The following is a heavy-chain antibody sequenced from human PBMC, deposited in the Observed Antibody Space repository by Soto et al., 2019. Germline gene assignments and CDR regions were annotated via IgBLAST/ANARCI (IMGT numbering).Heavy chain of an antibody. V-gene: IGHV4-59*08. D-gene: IGHD3-10*01. CDR1: GGSISSDY. CDR3: ARHDGSRSTDY. J-gene: IGHJ4*02. Sequence: QVQLQESGPGLVKPSETLSLTCTVSGGSISSDYWNWIRQPPGKGLEWIGYIHSGSTNYNASLRSRVTISVDTSKNQFSLKLSFVTAADTAVYFCARHDGSRSTDYWGQGTLVTVSS. CDR2: IHSGST.